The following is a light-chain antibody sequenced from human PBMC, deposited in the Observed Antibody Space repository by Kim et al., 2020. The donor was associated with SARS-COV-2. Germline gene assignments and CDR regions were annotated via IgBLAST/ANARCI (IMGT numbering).Light chain of an antibody. Sequence: GQSVTISCPGTSSDVGDYNYVSRYQQHPGKAPKLMIYDVAKRPSGVPDRFSGSKSGNTASLTVSGLQAEDEADYYCNSYAGGNSYVFGGGTKLTVL. CDR3: NSYAGGNSYV. V-gene: IGLV2-8*01. CDR1: SSDVGDYNY. J-gene: IGLJ3*02. CDR2: DVA.